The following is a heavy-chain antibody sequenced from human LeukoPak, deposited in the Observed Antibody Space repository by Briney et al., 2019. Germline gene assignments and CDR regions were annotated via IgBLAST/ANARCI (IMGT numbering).Heavy chain of an antibody. J-gene: IGHJ6*02. CDR3: ARDMATIAYYYYGMDV. CDR1: GYTFTGYY. V-gene: IGHV1-2*02. Sequence: GASVKVSCKASGYTFTGYYMHRVRQAPGQGLEWMGWINPNRGGTNYAQKFQGRVTMTRDTSISTAYMELSRLRSDDTAVYYCARDMATIAYYYYGMDVWGQGTTVTVSS. D-gene: IGHD5-24*01. CDR2: INPNRGGT.